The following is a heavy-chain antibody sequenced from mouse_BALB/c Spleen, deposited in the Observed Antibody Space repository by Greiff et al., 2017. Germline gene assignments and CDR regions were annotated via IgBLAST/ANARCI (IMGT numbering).Heavy chain of an antibody. J-gene: IGHJ1*01. Sequence: EVQRVESGGGLVQPGGSMKLSCVASGFTFSSYWMSWVRQSPEKGLEWVAEIRLKSDNYATHYAESVKGKFTISRDDSKSRLYLQMNSLRAEDTGIYYCTLLRLPWYFDVWGAGTTVTVSS. CDR2: IRLKSDNYAT. CDR1: GFTFSSYW. V-gene: IGHV6-6*02. CDR3: TLLRLPWYFDV. D-gene: IGHD1-2*01.